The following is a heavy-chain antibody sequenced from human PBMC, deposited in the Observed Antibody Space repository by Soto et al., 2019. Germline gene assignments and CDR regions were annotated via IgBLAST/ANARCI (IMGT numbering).Heavy chain of an antibody. CDR3: ARNGSRYYDSSDYTPGVAFDI. CDR1: RGSLGVDSDY. J-gene: IGHJ3*02. D-gene: IGHD3-22*01. Sequence: TRCRTGTVARGSLGVDSDYLSWPRKHPGQGLEWIGYIYYSGSTYYNPSLKSRVTISLDTSKNQFSLKLSSVTAADTAVYYCARNGSRYYDSSDYTPGVAFDIWGQGTMVNV. CDR2: IYYSGST. V-gene: IGHV4-31*03.